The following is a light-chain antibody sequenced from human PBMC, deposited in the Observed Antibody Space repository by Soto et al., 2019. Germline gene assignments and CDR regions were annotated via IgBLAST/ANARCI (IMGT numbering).Light chain of an antibody. CDR3: LLSYSGTRV. J-gene: IGLJ2*01. V-gene: IGLV7-46*01. CDR1: TGAVTSGHF. Sequence: QAVVTQEPSLTVSPGGTVTLTCGSNTGAVTSGHFPYWFQQKPGQAPKTLIYDTSNKHSWTPARFSGSLLGGKAALTLSGAQPEDEAEYHCLLSYSGTRVFGGGTKVTVL. CDR2: DTS.